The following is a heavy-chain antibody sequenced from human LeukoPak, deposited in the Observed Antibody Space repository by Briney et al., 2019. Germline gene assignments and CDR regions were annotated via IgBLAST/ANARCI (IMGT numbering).Heavy chain of an antibody. Sequence: PSETLSLTCNVPGVSISGYYWNWIRQPPGKGLEWIGYIYYSGSTNFNPSLKSRVTMSLDTSKNQFSLKLSSVTAADTAVYYCARDSSYGAFDYWGQGTLVTVSS. V-gene: IGHV4-59*01. CDR1: GVSISGYY. CDR3: ARDSSYGAFDY. D-gene: IGHD3-16*01. CDR2: IYYSGST. J-gene: IGHJ4*02.